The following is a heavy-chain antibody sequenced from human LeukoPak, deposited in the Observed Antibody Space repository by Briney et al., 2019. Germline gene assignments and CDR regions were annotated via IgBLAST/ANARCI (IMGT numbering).Heavy chain of an antibody. CDR3: ARRFDL. V-gene: IGHV3-48*03. Sequence: GGSLRLSCAASGFTFSSYEMNWVRQAPGKGLEWVSYISNSGTIYYADSVKGRFTISRDNAKNSLYLQMNSLRAEDTAVYHCARRFDLWGQGTLVTASS. CDR1: GFTFSSYE. J-gene: IGHJ4*02. CDR2: ISNSGTI.